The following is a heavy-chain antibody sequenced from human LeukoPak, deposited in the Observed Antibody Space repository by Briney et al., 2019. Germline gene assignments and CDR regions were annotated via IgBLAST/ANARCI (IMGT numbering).Heavy chain of an antibody. CDR1: GFTFSSYA. V-gene: IGHV3-23*01. Sequence: PGGSLRLSCAASGFTFSSYAMSWVRQAPGKGLEWGSTISTTGGWTYYAASVRGRFTISRDDSKNTLYLQMNSLRAEDAAVYHCAKGTCYYASGRSLETFGGNWGQGTLVTVSS. CDR3: AKGTCYYASGRSLETFGGN. D-gene: IGHD3-10*01. CDR2: ISTTGGWT. J-gene: IGHJ4*02.